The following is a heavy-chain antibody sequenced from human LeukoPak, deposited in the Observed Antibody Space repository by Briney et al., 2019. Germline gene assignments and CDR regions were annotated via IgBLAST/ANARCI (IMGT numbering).Heavy chain of an antibody. V-gene: IGHV4-34*01. CDR2: INHSGST. Sequence: SETQSLTCAVYGGSFSGYYWSWIRQTPGKGLEWIGEINHSGSTNYNPSLKSRVTISVDTSKNQFSLKLSSVTAADTAVYYCARWMNYYGMDVRGQGTTVTVSS. CDR1: GGSFSGYY. CDR3: ARWMNYYGMDV. J-gene: IGHJ6*02. D-gene: IGHD2-2*03.